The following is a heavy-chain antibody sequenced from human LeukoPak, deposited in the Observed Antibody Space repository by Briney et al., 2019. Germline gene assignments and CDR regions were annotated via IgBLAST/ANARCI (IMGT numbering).Heavy chain of an antibody. V-gene: IGHV3-48*03. CDR3: ARDTYFGSGTYSGY. D-gene: IGHD3-10*01. J-gene: IGHJ4*02. CDR1: GFTFSNYE. CDR2: ISSTSGTI. Sequence: GGSLRLSCVGSGFTFSNYEMNWVRQAPGKGLEWVSYISSTSGTIYYADSVKGRFTISRDNAKNSLYLQMNSLRAEDTAAYYCARDTYFGSGTYSGYWGQGAPVTVSS.